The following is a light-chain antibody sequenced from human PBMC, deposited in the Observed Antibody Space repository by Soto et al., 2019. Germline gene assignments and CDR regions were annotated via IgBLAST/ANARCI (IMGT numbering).Light chain of an antibody. J-gene: IGLJ3*02. CDR2: EGS. CDR3: SSYTTSSTQV. V-gene: IGLV2-14*01. CDR1: SSDVGNYNY. Sequence: QSVLTQPASVSGSPGQSITISCTGTSSDVGNYNYVSWYQHHPGKAPKLMIYEGSNRPSGVSSRFSGSKSGNTASLTISGLQAEDEADYYCSSYTTSSTQVFGGGTKLTVL.